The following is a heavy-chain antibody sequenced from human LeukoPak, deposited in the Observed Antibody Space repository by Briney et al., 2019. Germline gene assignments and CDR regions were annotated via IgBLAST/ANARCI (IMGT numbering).Heavy chain of an antibody. CDR3: ARGGYTYR. D-gene: IGHD5-12*01. CDR1: GFTFSGHN. Sequence: GGSLRLSCAASGFTFSGHNMIWVRQAPGKGLEWISSINSGSNYKYYADSVKGRFTISRDNAKNSLYLQMNSLRVEDTAVYHCARGGYTYRWGQGTLVTVSS. V-gene: IGHV3-21*01. J-gene: IGHJ5*02. CDR2: INSGSNYK.